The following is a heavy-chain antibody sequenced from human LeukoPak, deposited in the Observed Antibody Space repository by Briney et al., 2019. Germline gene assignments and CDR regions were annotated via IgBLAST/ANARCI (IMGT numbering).Heavy chain of an antibody. V-gene: IGHV1-2*02. CDR2: INPNSGGT. J-gene: IGHJ4*02. Sequence: ASVKVSCKASGYTFTGYYMHWVRQAPGQGLEWMGWINPNSGGTNYAQTFQGRVTMTRDTSISTAYMELSRLRSDDTAVYYCARDAAPSSGWYYFDYWGQGTLVTVSS. CDR1: GYTFTGYY. D-gene: IGHD6-19*01. CDR3: ARDAAPSSGWYYFDY.